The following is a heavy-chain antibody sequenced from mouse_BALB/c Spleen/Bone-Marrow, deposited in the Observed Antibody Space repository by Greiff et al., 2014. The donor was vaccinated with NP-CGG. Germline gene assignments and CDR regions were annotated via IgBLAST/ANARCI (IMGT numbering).Heavy chain of an antibody. CDR2: IDPENGDT. Sequence: EVKLMESGAELVRSGASVKLSCTASGFNIKDYYMHWVKQRPEQGLEWIGWIDPENGDTEYAPKFQGKATMTADTSSNTAYLQLSSLTSEETDVYYCNGNYYAMDYWGQGTSVTVSS. V-gene: IGHV14-4*02. CDR3: NGNYYAMDY. D-gene: IGHD2-1*01. CDR1: GFNIKDYY. J-gene: IGHJ4*01.